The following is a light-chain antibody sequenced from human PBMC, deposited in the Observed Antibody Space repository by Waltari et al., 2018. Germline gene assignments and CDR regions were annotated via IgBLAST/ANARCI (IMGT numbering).Light chain of an antibody. CDR3: QEANSFPLT. Sequence: DIQMTQSPPSVSASVGHSVTITCRASQGIRSWLSWYQQKPGKAPKLLIYATSNLQSGVPSRFSGSGSGTEFTLTISSLQPEDVATYYCQEANSFPLTFGGGTKVEI. CDR1: QGIRSW. CDR2: ATS. J-gene: IGKJ4*01. V-gene: IGKV1-12*01.